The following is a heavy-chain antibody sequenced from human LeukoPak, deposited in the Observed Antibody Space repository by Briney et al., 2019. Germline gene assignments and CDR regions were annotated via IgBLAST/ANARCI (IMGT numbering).Heavy chain of an antibody. D-gene: IGHD4-11*01. J-gene: IGHJ6*02. CDR2: IIPIFGTA. Sequence: GASVKVSCKASGGTFISYAISWVRQAPGQGLEWMGGIIPIFGTANYAQKFQGRVTITADESTSTAYMELSSLRSEDTAVYYCARLKTTVTGSYYYYGMDVWGQGTTVTVSS. V-gene: IGHV1-69*13. CDR1: GGTFISYA. CDR3: ARLKTTVTGSYYYYGMDV.